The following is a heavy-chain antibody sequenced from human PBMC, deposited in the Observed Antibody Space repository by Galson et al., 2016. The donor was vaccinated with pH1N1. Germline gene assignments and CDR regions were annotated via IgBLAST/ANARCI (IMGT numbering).Heavy chain of an antibody. V-gene: IGHV1-69*04. J-gene: IGHJ5*02. CDR2: IVPITGIR. Sequence: SVKVSCKASGGTFSSYVIIWVRQAPGQGLEWMGRIVPITGIRNYAQKFQDPVTMTADKSTSTAYMELSGLRSEDTAIYYCAPGGDDYGGNPHWFDPWGQGTLVTVSS. CDR3: APGGDDYGGNPHWFDP. CDR1: GGTFSSYV. D-gene: IGHD4-23*01.